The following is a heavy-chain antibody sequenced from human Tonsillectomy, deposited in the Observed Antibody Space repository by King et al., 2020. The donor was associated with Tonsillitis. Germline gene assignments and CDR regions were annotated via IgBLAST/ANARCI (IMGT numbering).Heavy chain of an antibody. CDR3: ARGASYDLWSGYYYYYMDV. CDR1: GGSFNGYF. Sequence: VQLQQWGAGLMKPSETLSLTCAVYGGSFNGYFWSWIRQPPGKGLEWIGEINHSGSTNYNPSLKSRVTISIDTSTNQFSLKLTSVTAADTAVYYCARGASYDLWSGYYYYYMDV. D-gene: IGHD3-3*01. CDR2: INHSGST. V-gene: IGHV4-34*01. J-gene: IGHJ6*03.